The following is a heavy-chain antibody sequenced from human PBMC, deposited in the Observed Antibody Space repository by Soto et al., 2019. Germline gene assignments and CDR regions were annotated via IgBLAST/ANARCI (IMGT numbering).Heavy chain of an antibody. CDR3: ARQSRSYDSSGYPDY. CDR1: GGSFSGYY. J-gene: IGHJ4*02. CDR2: INHSGST. D-gene: IGHD3-22*01. Sequence: SETLSLTCAVYGGSFSGYYWSWIRQPPGKGLEWIGEINHSGSTNYNPSLKSRVTISVDTSKNQFSLKLSSVTAADTAVYYCARQSRSYDSSGYPDYWGQGTLVTVS. V-gene: IGHV4-34*01.